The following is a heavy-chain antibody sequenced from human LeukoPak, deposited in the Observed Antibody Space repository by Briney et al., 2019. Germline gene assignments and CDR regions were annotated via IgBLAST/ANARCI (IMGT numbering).Heavy chain of an antibody. D-gene: IGHD3-10*01. CDR2: IWHYGSHK. CDR1: GFAFHTYA. J-gene: IGHJ4*02. V-gene: IGHV3-33*01. CDR3: ARESFGSGSYPDF. Sequence: PGGSLRLSCAASGFAFHTYAMHSVRQTPGQGLECMPHIWHYGSHKFYSNSVRSQFTNSRDNSKNTVFLQMNNLRPEDTAVYYCARESFGSGSYPDFWGQGTLVTVSS.